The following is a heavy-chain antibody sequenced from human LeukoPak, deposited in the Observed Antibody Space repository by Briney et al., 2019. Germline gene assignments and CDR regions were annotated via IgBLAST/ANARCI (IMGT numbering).Heavy chain of an antibody. CDR2: ISAYNGNT. CDR3: AREVLRYFDWLLPPDY. V-gene: IGHV1-18*01. D-gene: IGHD3-9*01. J-gene: IGHJ4*02. CDR1: GYTFTSYG. Sequence: EASVTVSCKASGYTFTSYGISWARQAPGQGLEWMGWISAYNGNTNYAQKLQGRVTMTTDTSTSTAYMELRSLRSDDTAVYYCAREVLRYFDWLLPPDYWGQGTLVTVSS.